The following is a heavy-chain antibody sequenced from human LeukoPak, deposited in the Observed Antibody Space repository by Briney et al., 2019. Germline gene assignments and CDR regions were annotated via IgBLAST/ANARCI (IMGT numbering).Heavy chain of an antibody. CDR2: ISGSGADT. CDR3: AKGPRALDHSTHRFDY. D-gene: IGHD1-1*01. V-gene: IGHV3-23*01. J-gene: IGHJ4*02. Sequence: GGTLRLSCEASSFTFSDYGMSWVRQAPGKGLEWVAGISGSGADTYYADSVKGRFTVSRDNSRNTLFLQMDRLTVEDTALYYCAKGPRALDHSTHRFDYWGKGTLVTVSS. CDR1: SFTFSDYG.